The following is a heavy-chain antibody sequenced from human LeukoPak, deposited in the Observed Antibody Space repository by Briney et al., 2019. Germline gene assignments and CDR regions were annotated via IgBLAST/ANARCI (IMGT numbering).Heavy chain of an antibody. D-gene: IGHD5-18*01. V-gene: IGHV2-5*02. CDR2: IYWDDDK. CDR1: GFSLSTRGVG. Sequence: ASGPTLVKPTQTLTLTCTFSGFSLSTRGVGVGWIRQPPGKALEWLALIYWDDDKRYSPSLKSRLTITKDTSKTQVVLTMTNMDPVDTATYYCAHSWGPDTAMAASFDYWGQGTLVTVSS. J-gene: IGHJ4*02. CDR3: AHSWGPDTAMAASFDY.